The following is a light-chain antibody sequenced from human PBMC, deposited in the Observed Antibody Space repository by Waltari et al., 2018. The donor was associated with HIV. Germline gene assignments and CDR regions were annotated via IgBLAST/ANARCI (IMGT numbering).Light chain of an antibody. Sequence: QSALTQPPSASGSPGQSVTISCTGTSSDVGGYNYVSWYQHHPGKAPNLMIYEVSKRPSGVPDRFSGSKSGNTASLTVSGLQAEDEADYYCSSYAGSNVYVFGIGTKVTVL. CDR2: EVS. CDR3: SSYAGSNVYV. V-gene: IGLV2-8*01. J-gene: IGLJ1*01. CDR1: SSDVGGYNY.